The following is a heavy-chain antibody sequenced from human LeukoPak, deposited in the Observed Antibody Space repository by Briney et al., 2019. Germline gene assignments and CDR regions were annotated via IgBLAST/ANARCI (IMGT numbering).Heavy chain of an antibody. J-gene: IGHJ3*02. Sequence: ATVTLSCKASGGTFSSYAISWVRQAPGQGLEWMGGIIPIFGTANYAQKFQGRVTINADESTSLAYVDLSSLRSEYTAVYYCASGQRSVDAIDIWGQGTMVTVSS. CDR1: GGTFSSYA. V-gene: IGHV1-69*13. CDR3: ASGQRSVDAIDI. CDR2: IIPIFGTA. D-gene: IGHD5-12*01.